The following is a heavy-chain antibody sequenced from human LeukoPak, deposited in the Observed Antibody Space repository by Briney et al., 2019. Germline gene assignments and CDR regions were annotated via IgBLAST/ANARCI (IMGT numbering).Heavy chain of an antibody. J-gene: IGHJ4*02. V-gene: IGHV4-30-2*01. CDR1: GGSISSGGYS. CDR3: AGVNVRHGDYTFDY. Sequence: SETLSLTCAVSGGSISSGGYSWSWIRQPPGKGLEWIGYIYHSGSTYYNPSLKSRVTISVNRSKNQFSLKLSSVTAADTAVYYCAGVNVRHGDYTFDYWGQGTLVTVSS. CDR2: IYHSGST. D-gene: IGHD4-17*01.